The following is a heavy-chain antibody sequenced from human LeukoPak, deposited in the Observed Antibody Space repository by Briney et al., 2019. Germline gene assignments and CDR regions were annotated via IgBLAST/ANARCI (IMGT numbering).Heavy chain of an antibody. CDR1: GFTFSSYS. Sequence: GGSLRLSCAASGFTFSSYSMNWVRQAPGKGLEWVSSISSSSSYIYYADPVKGRFTISRDNAKNSLYLQMNSLRAEDTAVYYCARDRGSSTYSGAFDIWGQGTMVTVSS. J-gene: IGHJ3*02. CDR2: ISSSSSYI. CDR3: ARDRGSSTYSGAFDI. V-gene: IGHV3-21*01. D-gene: IGHD1-26*01.